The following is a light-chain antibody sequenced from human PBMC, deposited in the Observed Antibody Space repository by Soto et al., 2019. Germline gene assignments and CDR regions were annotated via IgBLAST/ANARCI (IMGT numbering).Light chain of an antibody. J-gene: IGLJ1*01. CDR3: SSYAVSNIFV. CDR2: EVS. V-gene: IGLV2-8*01. CDR1: SSDVGGYHY. Sequence: QCVLTYPPSAAGTPGQTVTISCTGTSSDVGGYHYVSRYSQRPGKAPKVIIYEVSKWPSEVPDRSSGSKSSSTASLPVSRLQAEEEADYDCSSYAVSNIFVYGSGTKGTGL.